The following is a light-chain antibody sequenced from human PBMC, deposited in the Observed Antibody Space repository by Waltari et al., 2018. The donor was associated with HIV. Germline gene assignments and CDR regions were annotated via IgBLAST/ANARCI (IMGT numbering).Light chain of an antibody. CDR3: SSYTSTSTYV. CDR2: DVS. J-gene: IGLJ1*01. CDR1: SSDVGGYDV. Sequence: QSALTQPASVSGSPGQSITISCTGTSSDVGGYDVVSWYQQHPGEVPKLIIYDVSNRPSGVSNRFSGSKSGNTASLTISGLQAEDEADYYCSSYTSTSTYVFGTGTKVTVL. V-gene: IGLV2-14*03.